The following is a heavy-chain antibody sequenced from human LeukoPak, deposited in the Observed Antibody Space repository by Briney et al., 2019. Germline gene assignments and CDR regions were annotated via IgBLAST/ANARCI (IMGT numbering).Heavy chain of an antibody. CDR2: VYSGDNT. Sequence: GGSLRLSCAASGFTVSGNYMSWVRQAPGKGLEWVSVVYSGDNTYYAGSVKGRFTISSDNSKNTLYLQMNSLRAEDTAVYYCARGHFTNAFDIWGQGTMVTVSS. J-gene: IGHJ3*02. D-gene: IGHD2-2*01. V-gene: IGHV3-53*01. CDR3: ARGHFTNAFDI. CDR1: GFTVSGNY.